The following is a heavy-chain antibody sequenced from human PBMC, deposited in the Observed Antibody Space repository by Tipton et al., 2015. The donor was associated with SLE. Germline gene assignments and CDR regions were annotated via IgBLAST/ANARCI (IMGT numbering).Heavy chain of an antibody. V-gene: IGHV3-20*04. Sequence: SLRLSCAASGFTFDDYGMSWVRQAPGKGLEWVSGINWNGGSTGYADSVKGRFTISRDNSKNSLYLQMNSLRAEDTALYYCAKDGDGGNSFDYWGQGTLVTVSS. J-gene: IGHJ4*02. D-gene: IGHD4-23*01. CDR2: INWNGGST. CDR1: GFTFDDYG. CDR3: AKDGDGGNSFDY.